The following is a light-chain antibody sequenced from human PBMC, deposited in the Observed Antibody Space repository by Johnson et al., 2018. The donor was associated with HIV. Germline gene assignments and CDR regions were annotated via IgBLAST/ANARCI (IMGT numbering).Light chain of an antibody. V-gene: IGLV1-51*01. CDR1: NSNIGNNY. J-gene: IGLJ1*01. CDR2: DDN. Sequence: QSVLTQPPSVSAAPGQKVTISCSGSNSNIGNNYVSWYQQLPGTAPKLLIYDDNKRPSGIPDRFSGSKSGASAALGITGPQTGDEADYYCGTWDSTLSAGLYFFGTVTEVTVL. CDR3: GTWDSTLSAGLYF.